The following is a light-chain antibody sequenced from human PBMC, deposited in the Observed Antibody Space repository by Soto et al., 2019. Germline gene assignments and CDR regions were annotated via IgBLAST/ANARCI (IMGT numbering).Light chain of an antibody. CDR1: QSVSSN. Sequence: EIVMTQSPATLSVSPGERATLSCGASQSVSSNLAWYQQKPGQAPRLLIYAASSRATGIPARFSGSGSGTDFTLTISRLEPEDFAVYYRQQYGSSHPWTFGQGTKV. CDR3: QQYGSSHPWT. CDR2: AAS. V-gene: IGKV3-20*01. J-gene: IGKJ1*01.